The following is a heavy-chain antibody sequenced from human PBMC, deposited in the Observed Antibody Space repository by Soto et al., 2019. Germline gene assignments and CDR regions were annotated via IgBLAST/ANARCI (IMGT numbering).Heavy chain of an antibody. CDR1: GYXFTSYL. D-gene: IGHD6-13*01. CDR2: IYPGYSDT. CDR3: ARSPRSWYYFDY. Sequence: PXEXLKISCKSSGYXFTSYLGVWVSKMPGKGLEWMGIIYPGYSDTRYSPSFQGQVTISADKSSSTPYLQLSSMQASDNAMYYCARSPRSWYYFDYWGQGTLVTVSS. V-gene: IGHV5-51*01. J-gene: IGHJ4*02.